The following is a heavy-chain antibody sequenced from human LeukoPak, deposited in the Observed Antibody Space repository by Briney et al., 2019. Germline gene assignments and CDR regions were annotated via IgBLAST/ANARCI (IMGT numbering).Heavy chain of an antibody. CDR1: GGSFSGYY. CDR2: INHSGST. CDR3: ARGRGDVFDI. Sequence: SETLSLTCAVYGGSFSGYYWSWIRQPPGMGLEWIGEINHSGSTNYNPSLKSRVTISVDTSKNQFSLKLRSVTAADTAVYYCARGRGDVFDIWGQGTMVTVSS. V-gene: IGHV4-34*01. J-gene: IGHJ3*02.